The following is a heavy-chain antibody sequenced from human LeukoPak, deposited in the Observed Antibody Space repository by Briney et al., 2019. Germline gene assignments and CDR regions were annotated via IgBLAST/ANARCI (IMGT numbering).Heavy chain of an antibody. CDR1: GGSISTCY. CDR2: IYYSGRT. J-gene: IGHJ3*02. CDR3: ARDPPGHVAFDI. Sequence: PSETLSLTCTVSGGSISTCYWNWIRQPPGKGLEWIGYIYYSGRTNYNPSLKSRVTISVDTSKNQFSLKLTSVTAADTAVYYCARDPPGHVAFDIWGQGTMVTVSS. V-gene: IGHV4-59*01.